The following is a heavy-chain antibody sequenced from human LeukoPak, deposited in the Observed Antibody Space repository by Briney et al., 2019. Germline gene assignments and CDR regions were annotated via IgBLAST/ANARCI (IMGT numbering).Heavy chain of an antibody. J-gene: IGHJ4*02. CDR1: GFTVSSNY. CDR2: IYSGGST. D-gene: IGHD2-15*01. CDR3: ASQALGYCSGGSCGVDY. V-gene: IGHV3-53*01. Sequence: GGSLRLSCAASGFTVSSNYMSWVRQAPGKGLEWVSVIYSGGSTYYADSVKGRFTISRDNSKNTLYLQMNSLRAEDTAVYYCASQALGYCSGGSCGVDYWGQGTLVTVSS.